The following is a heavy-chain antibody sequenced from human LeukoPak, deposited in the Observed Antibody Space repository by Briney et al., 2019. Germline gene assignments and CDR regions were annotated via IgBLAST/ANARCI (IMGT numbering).Heavy chain of an antibody. Sequence: GESLKISCKGSGYSFTRYWIGWVRQMPGKGLEWMGIIYPGDSETRYSPSFQGQVTISADKSISTAYLQWSSLKASDTAIYYCARHGDDCSSTSCYYYYYYGMDVWGQGTTVTVSS. J-gene: IGHJ6*02. CDR1: GYSFTRYW. CDR2: IYPGDSET. V-gene: IGHV5-51*01. D-gene: IGHD2-2*01. CDR3: ARHGDDCSSTSCYYYYYYGMDV.